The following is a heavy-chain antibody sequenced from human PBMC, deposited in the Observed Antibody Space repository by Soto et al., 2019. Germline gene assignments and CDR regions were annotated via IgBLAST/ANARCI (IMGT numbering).Heavy chain of an antibody. CDR3: ARFGHPYGVDA. CDR1: GFTFGTYW. Sequence: EAQLVESGGGLVQPGGSLRLSCATSGFTFGTYWMSWVRQSPGRGLEWVALIKPGGSETAHLDSVKGRFTIYRDNAKNALFLEMNNLRPEDTALYYCARFGHPYGVDAWGRGTAVTVS. D-gene: IGHD3-16*01. V-gene: IGHV3-7*03. J-gene: IGHJ6*02. CDR2: IKPGGSET.